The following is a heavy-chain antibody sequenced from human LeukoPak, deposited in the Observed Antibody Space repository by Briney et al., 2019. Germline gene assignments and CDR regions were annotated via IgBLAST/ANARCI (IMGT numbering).Heavy chain of an antibody. Sequence: GAWVKVSCKASGYTFTSYGISWVRQAPAQGLEWMGWISAYNGNTNYAQKLQGRVTMNTDTSTSTAYMELRSLRSDDTAVYYCSRLGEAIYGSGGSSWYFDYWGQGALVTVSS. CDR3: SRLGEAIYGSGGSSWYFDY. CDR1: GYTFTSYG. V-gene: IGHV1-18*04. J-gene: IGHJ4*02. CDR2: ISAYNGNT. D-gene: IGHD3-10*01.